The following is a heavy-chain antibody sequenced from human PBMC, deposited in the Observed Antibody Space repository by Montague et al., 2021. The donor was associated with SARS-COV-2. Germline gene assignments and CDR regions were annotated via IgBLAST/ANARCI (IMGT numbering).Heavy chain of an antibody. Sequence: SLRLSCAASGFTFSSYGMHWVRQAPGKGLEWVAVIWYDGSNKYYADSVKGRFTISRDNSKNTLYLQMNSLRAEDTAVYYCAREGKVGATTGLDYWGQGTLVTASS. J-gene: IGHJ4*02. CDR2: IWYDGSNK. D-gene: IGHD1-26*01. V-gene: IGHV3-33*01. CDR1: GFTFSSYG. CDR3: AREGKVGATTGLDY.